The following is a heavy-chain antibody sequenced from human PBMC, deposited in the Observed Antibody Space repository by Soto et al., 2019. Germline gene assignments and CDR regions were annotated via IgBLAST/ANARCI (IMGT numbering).Heavy chain of an antibody. V-gene: IGHV3-48*02. D-gene: IGHD6-13*01. CDR3: ARDGIGAAYTHGTYYFDY. J-gene: IGHJ4*02. CDR2: ITSTSSAI. CDR1: GFPFSFYS. Sequence: PGGSLRLSCAASGFPFSFYSMNWGRQAPGKGLEWISYITSTSSAINYADSVRGRFTISRDNAMRSLFLHMNSLRDEDTAVYYCARDGIGAAYTHGTYYFDYWGKGALVTVDS.